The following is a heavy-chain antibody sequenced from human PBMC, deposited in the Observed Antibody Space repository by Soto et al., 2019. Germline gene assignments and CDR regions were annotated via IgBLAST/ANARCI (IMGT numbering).Heavy chain of an antibody. CDR1: GFTFTGYY. Sequence: ASVKVSCKTSGFTFTGYYLHWVRQAPGQGLEWMGWINPNTGDTNYEQKFQGRVTMTRDTYISTAYMELSRLRSDDTAVYYCARESKGGNDYWGQGSLVTVSS. CDR3: ARESKGGNDY. CDR2: INPNTGDT. D-gene: IGHD1-26*01. J-gene: IGHJ4*02. V-gene: IGHV1-2*02.